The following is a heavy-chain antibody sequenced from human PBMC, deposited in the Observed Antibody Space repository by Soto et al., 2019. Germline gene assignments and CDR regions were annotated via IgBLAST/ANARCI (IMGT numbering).Heavy chain of an antibody. CDR3: AKVQFVGDYYYYYGMDV. CDR2: ISYNGNDK. Sequence: QVQLVESGGGVVQPGRSLRLSCAASGFTFSNYGMHWVRQAPGKGLEWVAVISYNGNDKYHVDSVKGRFTISRDNSKNTLFLQMNSLRAEDTAVYYCAKVQFVGDYYYYYGMDVW. CDR1: GFTFSNYG. D-gene: IGHD2-15*01. V-gene: IGHV3-30*18. J-gene: IGHJ6*01.